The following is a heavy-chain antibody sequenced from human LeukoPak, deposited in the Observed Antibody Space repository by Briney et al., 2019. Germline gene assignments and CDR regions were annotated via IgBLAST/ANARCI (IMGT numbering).Heavy chain of an antibody. CDR1: GYTLTELS. CDR3: AKWKYSNSGIDDY. CDR2: FDPEDGEA. J-gene: IGHJ4*02. V-gene: IGHV1-24*01. D-gene: IGHD6-6*01. Sequence: ASVKVSCKVSGYTLTELSMHWVRQAPGKGLEWMGGFDPEDGEAIYAQKFQGRVTMTEDTSTDTAYMELSSLRSEDTAVYYCAKWKYSNSGIDDYWGQGTLVTVSS.